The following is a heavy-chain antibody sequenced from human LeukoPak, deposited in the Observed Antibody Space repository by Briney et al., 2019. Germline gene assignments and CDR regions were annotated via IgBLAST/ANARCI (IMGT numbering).Heavy chain of an antibody. CDR1: GGSISSSCYY. Sequence: PSETLSLTCTVSGGSISSSCYYWGWIRQPPGEGLEWFGSMYYSGTGSTYYSPSLKRRVTISIATSKNQFALKLRSVAVADTAVYYCAGRWWEVLRSPRQYNYHDIDVWGKGTTVTVSS. CDR2: MYYSGTGST. D-gene: IGHD1-26*01. V-gene: IGHV4-39*06. J-gene: IGHJ6*03. CDR3: AGRWWEVLRSPRQYNYHDIDV.